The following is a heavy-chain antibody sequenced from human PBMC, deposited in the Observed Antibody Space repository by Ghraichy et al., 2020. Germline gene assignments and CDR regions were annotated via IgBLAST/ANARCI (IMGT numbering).Heavy chain of an antibody. CDR2: ISSSGSTI. Sequence: GGSLRLSCAASGFTFSSYEMNWVRQAPGKGLEWVSYISSSGSTIYYADSVKGRFTISRDNAKNSLYLQMNSLRAEDTAVYYCARGHYYDSFDYWGQGTLVTVSS. CDR3: ARGHYYDSFDY. J-gene: IGHJ4*02. CDR1: GFTFSSYE. V-gene: IGHV3-48*03. D-gene: IGHD3-22*01.